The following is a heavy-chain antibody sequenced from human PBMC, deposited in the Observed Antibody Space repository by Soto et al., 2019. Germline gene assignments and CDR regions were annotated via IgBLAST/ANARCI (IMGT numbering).Heavy chain of an antibody. CDR2: VYYRGTT. CDR1: GGSIRRRGFY. J-gene: IGHJ5*02. D-gene: IGHD2-8*02. CDR3: AASGGPEGDWFDP. Sequence: SETLSLTCTVTGGSIRRRGFYWSWIRQRPGEGLEWIGFVYYRGTTDYNPSLRSRMTISADTSRNQFYLDVTSVTVADTAVYYCAASGGPEGDWFDPWGQGILVS. V-gene: IGHV4-31*03.